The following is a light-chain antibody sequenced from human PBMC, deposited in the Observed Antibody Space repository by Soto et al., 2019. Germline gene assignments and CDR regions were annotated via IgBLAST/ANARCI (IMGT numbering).Light chain of an antibody. Sequence: QSALTQPPSVSGSPGQSVTISCSGTSSDIGSYNRVSWYQQPPGTAPKLIIYEVGNRPSGVPDRFSGSKSGNAASLTISGLQAEDEADDYCSSYTTSNTLVFGGGTKLTVL. CDR1: SSDIGSYNR. V-gene: IGLV2-18*02. J-gene: IGLJ3*02. CDR3: SSYTTSNTLV. CDR2: EVG.